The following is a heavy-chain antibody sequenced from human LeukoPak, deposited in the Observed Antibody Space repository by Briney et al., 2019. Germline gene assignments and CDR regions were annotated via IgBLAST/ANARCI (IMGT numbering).Heavy chain of an antibody. CDR3: AREVLKDGTNWFDP. J-gene: IGHJ5*02. Sequence: GASVKVSCKASGYTFTSYDINWVRQATGQGLEWMGWMNPNSGNTGYAQKFQGRVTITRNTSISTAYMELSSLRSEDTAVYYCAREVLKDGTNWFDPWGQGTLVTVSS. CDR2: MNPNSGNT. CDR1: GYTFTSYD. V-gene: IGHV1-8*03.